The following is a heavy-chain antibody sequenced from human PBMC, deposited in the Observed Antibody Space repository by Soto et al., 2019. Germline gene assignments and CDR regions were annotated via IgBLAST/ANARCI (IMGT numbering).Heavy chain of an antibody. J-gene: IGHJ6*02. V-gene: IGHV1-69*01. Sequence: QVQLVQAGAEVKKPGSSVKVACKASGGTFSSYAISWVRQAPGQGLEWMGGIMPIFGTANYAQKFQGRVTITADESTSPAYMELRSLISEDTAVYYCASCGSSSTYYGMDVWGQGTTVTVSS. D-gene: IGHD6-6*01. CDR3: ASCGSSSTYYGMDV. CDR1: GGTFSSYA. CDR2: IMPIFGTA.